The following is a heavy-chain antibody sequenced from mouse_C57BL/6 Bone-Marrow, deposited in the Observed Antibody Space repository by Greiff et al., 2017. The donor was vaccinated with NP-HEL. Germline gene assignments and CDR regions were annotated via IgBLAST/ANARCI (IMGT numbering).Heavy chain of an antibody. CDR2: ISNLAYSI. V-gene: IGHV5-15*01. CDR1: GFTFSDYG. J-gene: IGHJ1*03. D-gene: IGHD1-1*01. CDR3: ARGDGSSYRYFDV. Sequence: EVHLVESGGGLVQPGGSLKLSCAASGFTFSDYGMAWVRQAPRKGPEWVAFISNLAYSIYYADTVTGRFTISRENAKNTLYLEMSSLRSEDTAMYYCARGDGSSYRYFDVWGTGTTVTVSS.